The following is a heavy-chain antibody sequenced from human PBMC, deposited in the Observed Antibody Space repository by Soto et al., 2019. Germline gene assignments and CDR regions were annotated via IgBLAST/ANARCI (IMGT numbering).Heavy chain of an antibody. CDR3: AANLGTTHYFDF. CDR2: IYHTGRT. J-gene: IGHJ4*02. CDR1: GDPVSSGSYY. D-gene: IGHD5-12*01. Sequence: QVQLQESGPGLVQPSQTLSLTCSVSGDPVSSGSYYWTWVRQHPVKGLEWIGYIYHTGRTYYNPSLQSRLIMSIDTSKNQFSLHLYSVTAADTAVYVCAANLGTTHYFDFWGQGSLVAVSS. V-gene: IGHV4-31*03.